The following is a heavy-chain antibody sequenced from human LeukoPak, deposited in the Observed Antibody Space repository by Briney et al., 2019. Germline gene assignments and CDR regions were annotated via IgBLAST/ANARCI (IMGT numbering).Heavy chain of an antibody. CDR2: IYPGDSDT. CDR1: GNSFTSYW. D-gene: IGHD4-17*01. V-gene: IGHV5-51*01. Sequence: GESLKISCKGSGNSFTSYWIGWVRQMPGKGLGWMGIIYPGDSDTRYSPSFQGQVTISADNSISTAYLQWSSLKASDTAMYYCARPPSYYGDYFDYWGQGTLVTVSS. J-gene: IGHJ4*02. CDR3: ARPPSYYGDYFDY.